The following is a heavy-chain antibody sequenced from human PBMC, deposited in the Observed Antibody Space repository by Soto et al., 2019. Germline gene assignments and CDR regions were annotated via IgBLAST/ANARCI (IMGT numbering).Heavy chain of an antibody. V-gene: IGHV1-18*04. Sequence: ASVKVSCKASGYTFTSYGISWVRQAPGQGLEWMGWISAYNGNTNYAQKLQGRVTMTTDTSTSTAYMELRSLRSDDTAVYYCARLPDATDYDFWSGYYKPPDYSYGMDVWGQGTTVTVSS. CDR3: ARLPDATDYDFWSGYYKPPDYSYGMDV. CDR1: GYTFTSYG. CDR2: ISAYNGNT. J-gene: IGHJ6*02. D-gene: IGHD3-3*01.